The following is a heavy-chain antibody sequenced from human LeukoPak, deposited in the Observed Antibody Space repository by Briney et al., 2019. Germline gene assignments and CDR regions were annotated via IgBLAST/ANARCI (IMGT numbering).Heavy chain of an antibody. CDR1: GFTFSSYA. Sequence: GGSLRLSCAASGFTFSSYAMSWVRQAPEKGLEWVSTISGSGGGTYYADSVKGRVTISRDNSKNTLYLQMDSLRAEDTAVYYCARDSQVTGPFYLDYWGQGTLVTVSS. J-gene: IGHJ4*02. CDR2: ISGSGGGT. D-gene: IGHD4-11*01. V-gene: IGHV3-23*01. CDR3: ARDSQVTGPFYLDY.